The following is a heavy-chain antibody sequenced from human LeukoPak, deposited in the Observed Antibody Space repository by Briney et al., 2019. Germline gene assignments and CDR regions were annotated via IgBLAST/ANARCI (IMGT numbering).Heavy chain of an antibody. CDR1: GFTFSSYG. CDR2: ISYDGSNK. CDR3: ARDWAGGPHDY. D-gene: IGHD3-10*01. J-gene: IGHJ4*02. Sequence: GGSLRLSCAASGFTFSSYGMHWVRQAPGKGLEWVAVISYDGSNKYYADSVKGRFTISRDNSKNTLYLQMNSLRAEDTAVYYCARDWAGGPHDYWGQGTLVTVSS. V-gene: IGHV3-30*03.